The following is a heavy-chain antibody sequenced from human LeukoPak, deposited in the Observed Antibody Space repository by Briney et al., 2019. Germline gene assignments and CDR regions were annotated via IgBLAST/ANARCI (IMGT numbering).Heavy chain of an antibody. J-gene: IGHJ6*03. V-gene: IGHV3-11*01. D-gene: IGHD2-15*01. CDR2: ISSSGTTI. CDR3: ARELTPYYYMDV. CDR1: GFTSSDYY. Sequence: GGSLRLSCAASGFTSSDYYMNWIRQAPGKGLEWVSYISSSGTTIYYADSVKGRFTISRDNAKNSLYLQMNSLRAEDTAVYYCARELTPYYYMDVWGKGTTVTIS.